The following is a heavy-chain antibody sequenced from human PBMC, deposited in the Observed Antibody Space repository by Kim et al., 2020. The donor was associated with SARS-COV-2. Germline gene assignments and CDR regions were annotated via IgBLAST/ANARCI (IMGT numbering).Heavy chain of an antibody. CDR3: ARNQIAVVLQDAFDI. Sequence: QKFQGRVTMTRATSISTAYMELSRLRSDDTAVYYCARNQIAVVLQDAFDIWGQGTMVTVSS. D-gene: IGHD6-19*01. V-gene: IGHV1-2*02. J-gene: IGHJ3*02.